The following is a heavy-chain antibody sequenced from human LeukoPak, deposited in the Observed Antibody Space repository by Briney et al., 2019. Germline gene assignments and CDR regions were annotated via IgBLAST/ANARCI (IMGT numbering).Heavy chain of an antibody. Sequence: GASVKVSCKASGYTFTGSYLHWVRQAPGQGLEWMGWINPNSGITNYLQKLQGRVTMTRDTSISTIYLELSRLRSEDTALYYCARTFYYDPKGGGGAFDLWGQGTMVTVSS. V-gene: IGHV1-2*02. J-gene: IGHJ3*01. CDR3: ARTFYYDPKGGGGAFDL. CDR1: GYTFTGSY. CDR2: INPNSGIT. D-gene: IGHD3-22*01.